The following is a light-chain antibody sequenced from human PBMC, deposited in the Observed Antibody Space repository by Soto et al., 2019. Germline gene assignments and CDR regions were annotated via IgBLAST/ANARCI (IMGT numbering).Light chain of an antibody. V-gene: IGLV2-23*01. CDR3: CSSAPESTYV. J-gene: IGLJ1*01. CDR1: SSDVGAYNS. Sequence: QSVLAQPASVSGSPGQSITISCTGTSSDVGAYNSVSWYQQHPHKAPQVIIYKGTQRPSGVSNRFSGSTSGNAASLTISGLQADDEADYFCCSSAPESTYVFGSGTQLTV. CDR2: KGT.